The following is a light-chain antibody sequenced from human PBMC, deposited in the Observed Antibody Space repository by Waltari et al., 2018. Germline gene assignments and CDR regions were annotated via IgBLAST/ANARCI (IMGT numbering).Light chain of an antibody. CDR1: SSDVGGYNY. J-gene: IGLJ1*01. CDR2: DVS. V-gene: IGLV2-14*03. CDR3: SSYTSSYTYV. Sequence: QSALTQPASVSGSPGQSITISCTGTSSDVGGYNYVPWYQQHPGKAPKFMIHDVSNRPSGVSNRFSGSKSGNTASLTISGLQAEDEADYYCSSYTSSYTYVFGTGTKVTVL.